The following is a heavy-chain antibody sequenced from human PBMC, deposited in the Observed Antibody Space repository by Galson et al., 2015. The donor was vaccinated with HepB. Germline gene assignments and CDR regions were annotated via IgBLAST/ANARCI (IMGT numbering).Heavy chain of an antibody. V-gene: IGHV3-53*01. CDR3: ARDLGGIAGTTFGY. CDR2: LYSRAST. Sequence: SLRLSYAASGFSVSGRYMGWVRQAPGEGLERVSILYSRASTYYATSVKGRFIISRDNSKNTLYLQMNNLRGEDTAVYYCARDLGGIAGTTFGYWGQGTLVTVSS. CDR1: GFSVSGRY. D-gene: IGHD1/OR15-1a*01. J-gene: IGHJ4*02.